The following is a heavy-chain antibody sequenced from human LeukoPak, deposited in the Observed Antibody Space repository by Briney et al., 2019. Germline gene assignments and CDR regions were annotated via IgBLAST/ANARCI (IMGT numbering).Heavy chain of an antibody. Sequence: GGSLRLSCAASGLTFSSHWTHWVRQAPGKGLEWVAVIQNDASTRNYVDSVKGRFTISRDNSENTVFLQMDSLRVEDTAVYYCARELSQIVWGGLDYGGQGTLVSVSS. J-gene: IGHJ4*02. CDR2: IQNDASTR. D-gene: IGHD2-21*01. CDR3: ARELSQIVWGGLDY. V-gene: IGHV3-30*03. CDR1: GLTFSSHW.